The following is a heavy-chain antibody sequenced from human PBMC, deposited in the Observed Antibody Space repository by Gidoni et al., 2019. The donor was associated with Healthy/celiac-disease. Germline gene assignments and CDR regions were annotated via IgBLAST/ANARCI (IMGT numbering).Heavy chain of an antibody. J-gene: IGHJ1*01. CDR2: LHYSGST. CDR3: ALSSSWYEGYFQH. D-gene: IGHD6-13*01. CDR1: GGSISSYY. V-gene: IGHV4-59*01. Sequence: QVQLQESGPGLVKPSETLSLTCTVSGGSISSYYWSWIRQPPGKGLEWIGYLHYSGSTNYNPSLKSRVTISVDTSKNQFSLKLSSVTAADTAVYYCALSSSWYEGYFQHWGQGTLVTVSS.